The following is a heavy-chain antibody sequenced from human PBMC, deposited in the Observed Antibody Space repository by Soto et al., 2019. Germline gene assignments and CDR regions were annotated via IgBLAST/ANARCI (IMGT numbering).Heavy chain of an antibody. D-gene: IGHD6-13*01. V-gene: IGHV3-30-3*01. Sequence: QVQLVESGGGVVQPGRSLRLSCAASGFTFSSYAMHWVRQAPGKGLEWVAVISYDGSNKYYADSVKGRFTISRDNSKNTLYLQMNSLRAEDTAVYYCARTLQAAAGGEGPLAMDVWGQGTTVTVSS. CDR3: ARTLQAAAGGEGPLAMDV. CDR2: ISYDGSNK. CDR1: GFTFSSYA. J-gene: IGHJ6*02.